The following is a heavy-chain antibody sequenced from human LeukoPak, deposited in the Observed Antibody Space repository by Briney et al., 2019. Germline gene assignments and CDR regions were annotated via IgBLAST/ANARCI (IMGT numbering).Heavy chain of an antibody. CDR1: GFTFDDYA. J-gene: IGHJ1*01. CDR3: AKEGYSGYEH. Sequence: GRSLRLSCAASGFTFDDYAMHWVRQAPGKGLEWVSGISWNSGSIGYADAVKGRFTISRDNAKNSLYLQMNSLRAEDMALYYCAKEGYSGYEHWGQGTLVTVSS. D-gene: IGHD5-12*01. CDR2: ISWNSGSI. V-gene: IGHV3-9*03.